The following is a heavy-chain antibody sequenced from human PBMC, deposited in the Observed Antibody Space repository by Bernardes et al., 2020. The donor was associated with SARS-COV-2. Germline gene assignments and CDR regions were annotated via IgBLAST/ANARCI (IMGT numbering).Heavy chain of an antibody. J-gene: IGHJ4*02. CDR3: AKAEYSAYVAY. Sequence: GGSLRLSCAASGFTFDDYTMHWVRQTPGKGLEWVSVINWDGGTTYYADSVKGRFTISRDNSKNSLYLQMNSLRTEDTALYYCAKAEYSAYVAYWGQGTLVTVSS. CDR1: GFTFDDYT. CDR2: INWDGGTT. D-gene: IGHD4-4*01. V-gene: IGHV3-43*01.